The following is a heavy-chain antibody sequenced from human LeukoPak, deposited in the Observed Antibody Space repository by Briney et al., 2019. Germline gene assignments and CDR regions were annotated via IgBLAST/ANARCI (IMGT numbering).Heavy chain of an antibody. CDR3: ARDLRKEVVRGVIMGYYYGMDV. D-gene: IGHD3-10*01. CDR2: INPNSGGT. CDR1: GYTFTDYY. J-gene: IGHJ6*02. Sequence: ASVTVSCMASGYTFTDYYMHWLRQAPGQGLEGMGWINPNSGGTNYAQKFQGRVTMTRDTSISTAYMELSRLRSDDTAVYYCARDLRKEVVRGVIMGYYYGMDVWGQGTTVTVSS. V-gene: IGHV1-2*02.